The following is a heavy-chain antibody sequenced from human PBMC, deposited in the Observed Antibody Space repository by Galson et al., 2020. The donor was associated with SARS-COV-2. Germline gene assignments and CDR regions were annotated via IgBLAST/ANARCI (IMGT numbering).Heavy chain of an antibody. CDR3: ARNVGPDY. CDR2: IHSDGSTT. D-gene: IGHD3-10*02. Sequence: GESLKISCAASGFTLSTYWMHWVRQAPGKGPQWVSRIHSDGSTTTYADSVKGRFTISRDNAKNTLFLQMNSLRVEDTAVYYCARNVGPDYWGQGTLVTVSS. J-gene: IGHJ4*02. V-gene: IGHV3-74*03. CDR1: GFTLSTYW.